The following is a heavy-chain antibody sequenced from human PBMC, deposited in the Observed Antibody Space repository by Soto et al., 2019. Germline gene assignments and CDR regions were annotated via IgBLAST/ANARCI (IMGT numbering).Heavy chain of an antibody. CDR1: GYTFTSYG. CDR3: ASPRSGWSYFDY. D-gene: IGHD6-19*01. Sequence: ASVKVSCKASGYTFTSYGISWVRQAPGQGLEWMGWISAYNGNTNYAQKLQGRVTMTTDTSTSTAYMELRSLRSDDTAVYYCASPRSGWSYFDYWGQGTLVTVSS. CDR2: ISAYNGNT. V-gene: IGHV1-18*01. J-gene: IGHJ4*02.